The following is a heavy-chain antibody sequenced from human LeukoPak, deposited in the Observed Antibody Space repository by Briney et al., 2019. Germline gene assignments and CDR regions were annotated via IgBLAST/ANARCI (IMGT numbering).Heavy chain of an antibody. D-gene: IGHD3-10*01. V-gene: IGHV4-31*03. J-gene: IGHJ4*02. Sequence: SQTLSLTCTVSGGSISSGGYYWSWIRQHPGKGLEWIGYIYYSGSTYYNPSLKSRVTISVDTSKNQFSLRLSSVTAADTAVYYCARDPRDWYGVRGVFDYWGQGTLVTDSS. CDR3: ARDPRDWYGVRGVFDY. CDR2: IYYSGST. CDR1: GGSISSGGYY.